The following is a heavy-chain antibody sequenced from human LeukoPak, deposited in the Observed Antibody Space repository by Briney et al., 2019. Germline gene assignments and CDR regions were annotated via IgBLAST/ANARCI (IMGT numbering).Heavy chain of an antibody. J-gene: IGHJ4*02. Sequence: ASVKVSCKASGYTFTGYYMHWVRQAPGQGLEWMGGIIPIFGTANYAQKFQGRVTITADKSTSTAYMELSSLRSEDTAVYYCARVVAAAGPEYYYFDYWGQGTLVTVSS. CDR3: ARVVAAAGPEYYYFDY. V-gene: IGHV1-69*06. D-gene: IGHD6-13*01. CDR1: GYTFTGYY. CDR2: IIPIFGTA.